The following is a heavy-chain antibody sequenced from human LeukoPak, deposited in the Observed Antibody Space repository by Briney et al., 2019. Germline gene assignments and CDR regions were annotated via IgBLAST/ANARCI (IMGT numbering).Heavy chain of an antibody. CDR1: GGSISSYY. D-gene: IGHD3-22*01. J-gene: IGHJ4*02. CDR3: ARLSRSSGSPPDY. V-gene: IGHV4-59*01. Sequence: SETLSLTCTVSGGSISSYYWSCIRQPPGKGLEWIGYIYYSGSTNYNPSLKSRVTISVDTSKNQFSLKLSSVTAADTAVYYCARLSRSSGSPPDYWGQGTLVTVSS. CDR2: IYYSGST.